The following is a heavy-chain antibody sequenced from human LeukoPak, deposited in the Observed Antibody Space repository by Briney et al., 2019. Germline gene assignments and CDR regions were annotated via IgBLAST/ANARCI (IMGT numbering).Heavy chain of an antibody. J-gene: IGHJ4*02. Sequence: ASVKVTRKPTGYTFTGYYIHWLRPAPGQGLEWMGWINPNSGGTNYAQKFQDRVPMPSDPSISTAHTEFSSLRSDDTGVYFCALGVMMTTFPLFDYWGQGTLVTVFS. CDR3: ALGVMMTTFPLFDY. CDR1: GYTFTGYY. CDR2: INPNSGGT. D-gene: IGHD3-16*01. V-gene: IGHV1-2*02.